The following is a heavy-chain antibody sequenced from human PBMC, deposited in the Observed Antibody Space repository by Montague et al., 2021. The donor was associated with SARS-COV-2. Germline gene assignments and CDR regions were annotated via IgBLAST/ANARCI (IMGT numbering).Heavy chain of an antibody. V-gene: IGHV4-39*01. CDR1: GGSISSSSYY. CDR2: IYYSGST. Sequence: SETLSLTCTVSGGSISSSSYYWGWIRQPPGKGLEWIGSIYYSGSTYYNPSLKSRVTISVDMSKNQFSLKLSSVTAADTAVYYCARREDYYGSGSYPNWGQGTLVTASS. CDR3: ARREDYYGSGSYPN. J-gene: IGHJ4*02. D-gene: IGHD3-10*01.